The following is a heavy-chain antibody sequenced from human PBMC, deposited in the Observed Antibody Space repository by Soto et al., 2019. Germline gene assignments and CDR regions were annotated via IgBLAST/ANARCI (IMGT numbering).Heavy chain of an antibody. CDR2: ISGSGDNT. J-gene: IGHJ4*02. V-gene: IGHV3-23*01. CDR3: AKRPLAARHTDY. Sequence: EVQLLESGGGLVQPGGSLRLSCAASGFTFSNYAMTWVRQAPGKGLEWVSTISGSGDNTYYADSVRGRFTISRDNSKNTRYLQMNSLRADYTAVYYCAKRPLAARHTDYWGQGTLVTVSS. CDR1: GFTFSNYA. D-gene: IGHD6-6*01.